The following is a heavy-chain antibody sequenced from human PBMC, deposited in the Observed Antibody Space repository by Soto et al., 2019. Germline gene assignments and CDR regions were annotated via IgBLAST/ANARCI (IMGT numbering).Heavy chain of an antibody. Sequence: QVQLVQSGAEMKKPGSSVKVSCQSSGGTFNTYAMNWVRQAPGQGPEWMGDISPMFGAANYAPKCQGRVNITADESTGTSYMQLSSLTSEDKDLYFCAREVQVHTPAFVYWGQGTLVTVSS. D-gene: IGHD3-10*01. CDR3: AREVQVHTPAFVY. V-gene: IGHV1-69*19. J-gene: IGHJ4*02. CDR1: GGTFNTYA. CDR2: ISPMFGAA.